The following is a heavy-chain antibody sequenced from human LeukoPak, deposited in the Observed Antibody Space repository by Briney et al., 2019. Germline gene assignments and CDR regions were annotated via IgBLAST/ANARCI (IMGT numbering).Heavy chain of an antibody. Sequence: PSETLSLTCAVYGETFIHNFWTWIRQPPGKGLEWIGQINHSGSTYYNPSLKSRVTILVDTSKNQFSLKLTSVTAADTAVYYCARAMPYFYGSIAVPGTIDYWGQGILVTV. CDR3: ARAMPYFYGSIAVPGTIDY. CDR2: INHSGST. J-gene: IGHJ4*02. V-gene: IGHV4-34*01. CDR1: GETFIHNF. D-gene: IGHD6-19*01.